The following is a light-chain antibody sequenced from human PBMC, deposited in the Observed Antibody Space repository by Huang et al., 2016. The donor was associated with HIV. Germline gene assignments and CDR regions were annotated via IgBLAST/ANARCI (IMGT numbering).Light chain of an antibody. J-gene: IGKJ3*01. CDR3: QQYYSSPFT. CDR2: CAS. Sequence: DIVMTQSPDSLAVSLGERATINCKSSQSILYSSTDKSYLAWYHQKPGQPPKLLIYCASTRESGVPDRVSGSGSGTDFTLTISSLQAEDVAVYYCQQYYSSPFTFGPGTKVDIK. CDR1: QSILYSSTDKSY. V-gene: IGKV4-1*01.